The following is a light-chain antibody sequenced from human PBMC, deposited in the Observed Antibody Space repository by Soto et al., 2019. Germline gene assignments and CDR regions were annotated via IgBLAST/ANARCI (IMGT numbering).Light chain of an antibody. CDR1: QSFRCL. CDR2: DAY. J-gene: IGKJ5*01. Sequence: VMLTQSPVTLSLSPGERATLSCRASQSFRCLLEWYQQKPGKAPRLLIYDAYNRATGIPPRFSGSGSGTDFTLTISSLEPEDSEVYYCQQRHMWPIAFGQGTRLEIK. V-gene: IGKV3-11*01. CDR3: QQRHMWPIA.